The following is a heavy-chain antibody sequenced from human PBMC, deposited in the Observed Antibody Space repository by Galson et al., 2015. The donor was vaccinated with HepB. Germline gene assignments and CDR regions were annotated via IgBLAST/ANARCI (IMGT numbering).Heavy chain of an antibody. D-gene: IGHD7-27*01. CDR1: GFSLRTSGVG. CDR3: VHTNIYETGGRAFNI. Sequence: PALVKPTQTLTLTCTFSGFSLRTSGVGVGWVRQPPGKALEWIALIYWDEAKRYSPSPKSRLTITKDTSKNQVVLTMTNMDPVDTATYFCVHTNIYETGGRAFNIWGQGTLVTVSS. CDR2: IYWDEAK. J-gene: IGHJ3*02. V-gene: IGHV2-5*02.